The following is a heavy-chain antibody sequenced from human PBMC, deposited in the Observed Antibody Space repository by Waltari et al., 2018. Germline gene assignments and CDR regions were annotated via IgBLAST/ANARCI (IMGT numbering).Heavy chain of an antibody. J-gene: IGHJ5*02. CDR3: ARDFVVVPAAIPPTVGWFDP. D-gene: IGHD2-2*02. Sequence: QLQLQESGPGLVKPSETLSLTCTVSGGSISSSSYYWGWIRQPPGKGLEWIGSIYYSGSTSYNPSLKSRVTISVDTSKNQFSRKLSSGTAADTAVYYCARDFVVVPAAIPPTVGWFDPWGQGTLVTVSS. CDR1: GGSISSSSYY. V-gene: IGHV4-39*07. CDR2: IYYSGST.